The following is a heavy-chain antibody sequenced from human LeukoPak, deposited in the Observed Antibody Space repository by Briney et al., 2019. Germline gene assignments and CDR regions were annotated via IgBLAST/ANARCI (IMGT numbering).Heavy chain of an antibody. CDR2: IIPIFGTA. CDR3: ASPSSTYSSGYLY. J-gene: IGHJ4*02. Sequence: ASVTVSCTASGGTFSSYAISWVRQAPGQGLEWMGGIIPIFGTANYAQKFQGRVTITTDESTSTAYMELSSLRSEDTAVYYCASPSSTYSSGYLYWGQGTLVTVSS. CDR1: GGTFSSYA. D-gene: IGHD3-22*01. V-gene: IGHV1-69*05.